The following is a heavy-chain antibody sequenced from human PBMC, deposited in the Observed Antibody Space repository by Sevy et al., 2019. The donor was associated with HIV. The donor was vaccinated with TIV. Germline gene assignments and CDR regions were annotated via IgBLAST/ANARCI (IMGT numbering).Heavy chain of an antibody. CDR3: TRNGGAFDNGFDP. J-gene: IGHJ5*02. D-gene: IGHD2-8*01. V-gene: IGHV3-48*03. CDR1: GFTFSSYD. CDR2: ISSNGSSI. Sequence: GGSLRLSCTASGFTFSSYDMNWVRQAPGKGLEWVSKISSNGSSIYYADSVKGRFNISRDNAKNSLNLQMNSLRAEDTAVYYCTRNGGAFDNGFDPWGQGTLVTVSS.